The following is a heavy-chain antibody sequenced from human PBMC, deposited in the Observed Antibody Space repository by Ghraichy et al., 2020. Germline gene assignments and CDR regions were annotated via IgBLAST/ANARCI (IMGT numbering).Heavy chain of an antibody. Sequence: SQTLSLTCAVYGGSFSGYYWSWIRQPPGKGLEWIGEINHSGSTNYNPSLKSRVTISVDTSKNQFSLKLSSVTAADTAVYYCASLVSNHDSSGPHVDDAFDIWGQGTMVTVSS. D-gene: IGHD3-22*01. V-gene: IGHV4-34*01. CDR3: ASLVSNHDSSGPHVDDAFDI. CDR1: GGSFSGYY. CDR2: INHSGST. J-gene: IGHJ3*02.